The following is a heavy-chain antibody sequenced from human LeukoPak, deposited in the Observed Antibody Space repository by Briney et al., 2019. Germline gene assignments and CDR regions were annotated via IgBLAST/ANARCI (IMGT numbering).Heavy chain of an antibody. J-gene: IGHJ5*02. CDR1: GGSFSASY. CDR2: INHSGTT. CDR3: ARGPMAGEVPAARGDHWFDP. V-gene: IGHV4-34*01. D-gene: IGHD2-2*01. Sequence: SETLSLTCAVYGGSFSASYWSWIRQPPGKGLEWIGEINHSGTTNYNPSLKSRVTISVDTSENQFSLKLPSMTPAAPAVYYCARGPMAGEVPAARGDHWFDPWGQGTLVTVSS.